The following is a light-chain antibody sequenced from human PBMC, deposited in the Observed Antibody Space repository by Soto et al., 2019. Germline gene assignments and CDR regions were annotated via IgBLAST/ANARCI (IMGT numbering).Light chain of an antibody. CDR1: QSVLYTSNNKNY. Sequence: DIVMTQSPDSLAVSLGERATINCKSSQSVLYTSNNKNYLAWYQQKTGQPPKLLIYWASTRESGVPDRFSGSGSATDFTLTISSLQAEDVAVYYCQHYYSTPRTVGRGTKVEIK. CDR2: WAS. CDR3: QHYYSTPRT. V-gene: IGKV4-1*01. J-gene: IGKJ4*01.